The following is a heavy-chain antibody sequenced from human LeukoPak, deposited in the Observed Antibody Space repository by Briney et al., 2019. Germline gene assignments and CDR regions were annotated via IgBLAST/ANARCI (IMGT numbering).Heavy chain of an antibody. J-gene: IGHJ3*02. V-gene: IGHV3-7*05. D-gene: IGHD3-9*01. CDR3: VRDPDILIGVAFDI. Sequence: GGSLRLSCAASGFIFNNDWRNWVRKAPGKGLEWVANINQDGSRKYYVDSVKGRFTISRDNAKNSLYLQMNSLRAEDTAVYYCVRDPDILIGVAFDIWGQGTKVIVSS. CDR2: INQDGSRK. CDR1: GFIFNNDW.